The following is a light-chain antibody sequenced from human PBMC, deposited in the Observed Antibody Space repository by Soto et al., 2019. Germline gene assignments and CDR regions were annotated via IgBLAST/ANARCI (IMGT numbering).Light chain of an antibody. V-gene: IGLV1-36*01. J-gene: IGLJ2*01. CDR1: SSNIGNNA. Sequence: QSVLTQPPSVSAAPRQGVTISCSGSSSNIGNNAVNWYQQLPGKAPKLLIYYDDLLPSGVSDRFSGSKSGTSASLAISGLQSEDEADYYCAAWDASLHGPVFGGGTKLT. CDR3: AAWDASLHGPV. CDR2: YDD.